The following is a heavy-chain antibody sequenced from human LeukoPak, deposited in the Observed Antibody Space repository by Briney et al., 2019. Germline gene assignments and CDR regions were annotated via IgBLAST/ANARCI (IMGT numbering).Heavy chain of an antibody. CDR2: ITTSTGKP. Sequence: EASVKVSCKVSGYTFTVYSINWLRQAPGQGLEWMGWITTSTGKPTYAQGFTGRFVFSLDTSVSTTYLHINSLKAEDTAVYYCARDASMINFDYWGQGSLVTVSS. CDR1: GYTFTVYS. CDR3: ARDASMINFDY. D-gene: IGHD3-16*01. V-gene: IGHV7-4-1*02. J-gene: IGHJ4*02.